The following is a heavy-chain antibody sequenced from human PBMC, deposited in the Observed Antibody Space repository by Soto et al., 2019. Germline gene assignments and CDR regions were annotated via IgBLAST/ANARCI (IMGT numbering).Heavy chain of an antibody. CDR1: GFTFSSYA. D-gene: IGHD3-16*02. CDR3: AKGDPLRTYLYVPFDY. CDR2: ISGSGGST. Sequence: PGGSLRLSCAASGFTFSSYAMSWVRQAPGKGLEWVSAISGSGGSTYYADSVKGRFTISRDNSKNTLYLQMNSLRAEDTAVYYCAKGDPLRTYLYVPFDYWGQGTLVTVSS. J-gene: IGHJ4*02. V-gene: IGHV3-23*01.